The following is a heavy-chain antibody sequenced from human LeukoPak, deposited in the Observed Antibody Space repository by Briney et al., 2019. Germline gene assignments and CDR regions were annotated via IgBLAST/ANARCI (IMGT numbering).Heavy chain of an antibody. J-gene: IGHJ6*03. V-gene: IGHV3-7*03. CDR1: GFTFSSYW. CDR3: AKDLGADYYYMDV. D-gene: IGHD3-16*01. Sequence: PGGSLRLSCAASGFTFSSYWMSWVRQAPGKGLEWVANIKIDGSEKYYVDSVKGRFTISRDNAKNSLYLQMNSLRAEDTAVYYCAKDLGADYYYMDVWGKGTTVTVSS. CDR2: IKIDGSEK.